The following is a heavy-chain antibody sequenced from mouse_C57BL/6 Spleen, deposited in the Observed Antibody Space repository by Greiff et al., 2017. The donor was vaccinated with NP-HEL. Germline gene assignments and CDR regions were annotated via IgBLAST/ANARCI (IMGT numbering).Heavy chain of an antibody. CDR2: INPSTGGT. D-gene: IGHD2-3*01. Sequence: EVKLQQSGPELVKPGASVKISCKASGYSFTGYYMNWVKQSPEKSLEWIGEINPSTGGTTYNQKFKAKATLTVDKSSSTAYMQLKSLTSEDSAVYYCANLGYDGYYAYWGQGTLVTVSA. J-gene: IGHJ3*01. V-gene: IGHV1-42*01. CDR1: GYSFTGYY. CDR3: ANLGYDGYYAY.